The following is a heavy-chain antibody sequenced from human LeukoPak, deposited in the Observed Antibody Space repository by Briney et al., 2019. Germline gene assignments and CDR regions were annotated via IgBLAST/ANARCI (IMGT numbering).Heavy chain of an antibody. CDR2: IYYSGST. CDR3: ARVYYDFWKNYFDY. Sequence: SEALSLTCTVSGGSISSSSYYWGWIRQPPGKGLEWIGSIYYSGSTYYNPSLKSRVTISVDTSKNQFSLKLSSVTAADTAVYYCARVYYDFWKNYFDYWGQGTLVTVSS. CDR1: GGSISSSSYY. J-gene: IGHJ4*02. D-gene: IGHD3-3*01. V-gene: IGHV4-39*01.